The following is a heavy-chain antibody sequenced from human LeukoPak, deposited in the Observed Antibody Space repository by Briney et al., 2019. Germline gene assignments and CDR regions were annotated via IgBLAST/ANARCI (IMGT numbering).Heavy chain of an antibody. CDR2: ISSSSSYI. J-gene: IGHJ4*02. CDR1: GFTFSSYS. Sequence: GGSLRLSCAASGFTFSSYSMNWVRQAPGKGLEWVSSISSSSSYIYYADSVKGRFTISRDNAKNSLYLQMNSLRAEDTAVYYCARAPGAAAAHSTDQLFDYWGQGTLVTVSS. V-gene: IGHV3-21*01. D-gene: IGHD6-13*01. CDR3: ARAPGAAAAHSTDQLFDY.